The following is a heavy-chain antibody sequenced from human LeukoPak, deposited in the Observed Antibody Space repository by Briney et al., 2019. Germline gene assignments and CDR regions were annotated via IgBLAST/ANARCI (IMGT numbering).Heavy chain of an antibody. Sequence: GASVKVSCKTSGYTFIGFYLHWVRQAPGQGLEWMGWINPNSGDTKYSQKFQGRVTMTGDSSISTGYMELSSLRSDDTAVYFCVRVSPYHFGLDSWGQGALVTVSS. CDR1: GYTFIGFY. D-gene: IGHD3-3*01. CDR2: INPNSGDT. CDR3: VRVSPYHFGLDS. V-gene: IGHV1-2*02. J-gene: IGHJ4*02.